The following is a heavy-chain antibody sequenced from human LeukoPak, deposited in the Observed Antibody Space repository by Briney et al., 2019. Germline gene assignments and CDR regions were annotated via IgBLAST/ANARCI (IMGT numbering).Heavy chain of an antibody. CDR2: VAYSGST. J-gene: IGHJ4*02. Sequence: SETLSLTCTVSSGSISSSYYWGWIRQPPGKGLEWIGSVAYSGSTYYNPSLKSRVTISIDTSKSQFSLTVYSVTAADTAIYYCARQDSSGWSLFDYWGQGTLVTVSS. CDR3: ARQDSSGWSLFDY. D-gene: IGHD6-19*01. V-gene: IGHV4-39*01. CDR1: SGSISSSYY.